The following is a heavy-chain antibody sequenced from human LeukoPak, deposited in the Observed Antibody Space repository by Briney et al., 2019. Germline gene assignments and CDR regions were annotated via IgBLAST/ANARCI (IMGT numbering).Heavy chain of an antibody. J-gene: IGHJ4*02. CDR3: ARDLGSSAAFDH. CDR1: GVTLSSYA. V-gene: IGHV3-23*01. Sequence: GGSLRLSCAASGVTLSSYAKSWARQAPGKGLEWVSGISSSGSGGNTYYADSVKGRFTISRDNAKNSLYLQMNSLRAEDTAVYYCARDLGSSAAFDHWGQGTLVTVSP. D-gene: IGHD3-16*01. CDR2: ISSSGSGGNT.